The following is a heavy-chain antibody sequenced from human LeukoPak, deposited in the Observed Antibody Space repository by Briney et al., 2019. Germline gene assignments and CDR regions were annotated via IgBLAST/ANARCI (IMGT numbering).Heavy chain of an antibody. CDR2: ISTSGSTV. D-gene: IGHD6-19*01. Sequence: GGSLRLSCAASGFTFSSYWMSWVRQAPGKGLEWISYISTSGSTVYYADSVKGRFTISRDNAKKSVSLQMNSLRAEDTALYYCARDLRVDQWLAEFDYWGQGTLVTVSS. CDR3: ARDLRVDQWLAEFDY. V-gene: IGHV3-48*04. J-gene: IGHJ4*02. CDR1: GFTFSSYW.